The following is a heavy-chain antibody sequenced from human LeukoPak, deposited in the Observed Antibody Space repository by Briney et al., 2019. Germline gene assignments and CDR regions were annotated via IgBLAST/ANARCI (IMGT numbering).Heavy chain of an antibody. V-gene: IGHV4-39*07. CDR1: GGSISSNGYY. CDR3: ARFNYYDSSGNTPGFDY. J-gene: IGHJ4*02. CDR2: FYYTGST. Sequence: SETLSLTCTVSGGSISSNGYYWGWIRQPPGKGLEWIGSFYYTGSTFYSPSLKSRVTISVDTSKNQFSLKLSSVTAADTAVYYCARFNYYDSSGNTPGFDYWGQGTLVTVSS. D-gene: IGHD3-22*01.